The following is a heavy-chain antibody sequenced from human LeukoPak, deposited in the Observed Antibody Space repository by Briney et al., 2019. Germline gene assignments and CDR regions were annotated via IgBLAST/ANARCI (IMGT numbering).Heavy chain of an antibody. CDR1: GFTFSSYA. Sequence: PGGSLRLSCAASGFTFSSYAMSWVRQAPGKGLEWVSYITGSSSNIRYADSVQGRFTISRDNAKNSLYLQMNSLRAEDTAVYYCARITYDHVWGSPSYYFDHWGQGTLVTVSS. CDR2: ITGSSSNI. J-gene: IGHJ4*02. CDR3: ARITYDHVWGSPSYYFDH. D-gene: IGHD3-16*01. V-gene: IGHV3-48*04.